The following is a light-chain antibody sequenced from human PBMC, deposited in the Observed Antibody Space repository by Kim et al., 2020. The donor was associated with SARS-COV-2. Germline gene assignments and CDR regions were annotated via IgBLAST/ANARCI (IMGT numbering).Light chain of an antibody. CDR2: AAS. Sequence: ASVGDGVTIPCRASQGISSYLAWFQQNPGQVPKRLIYAASSLQSGVPSRFSGSGSGTEFTLTISRLQPEDFATYYCLQHDSYPLTFGGGTKVDIK. CDR1: QGISSY. CDR3: LQHDSYPLT. V-gene: IGKV1-17*03. J-gene: IGKJ4*01.